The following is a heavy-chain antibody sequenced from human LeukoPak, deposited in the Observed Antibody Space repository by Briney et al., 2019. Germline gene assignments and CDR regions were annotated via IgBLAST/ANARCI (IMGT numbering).Heavy chain of an antibody. Sequence: SETLSLTCTVSGYSISSGYYWGWIRQPPGKGLEWIGSIYHSGSTYYNPSLKSRVTISVDTSKNQFSLKLSSVTAADTAVYYCARGLGESLERHYFDYWGQGTLVTASS. CDR1: GYSISSGYY. CDR2: IYHSGST. CDR3: ARGLGESLERHYFDY. D-gene: IGHD3-16*01. V-gene: IGHV4-38-2*02. J-gene: IGHJ4*02.